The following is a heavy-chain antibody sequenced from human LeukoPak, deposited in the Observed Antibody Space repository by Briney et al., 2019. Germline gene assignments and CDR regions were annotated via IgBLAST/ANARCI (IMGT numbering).Heavy chain of an antibody. CDR3: ARSILWGREYWYFDL. CDR2: IYYSGST. D-gene: IGHD2-21*01. CDR1: GGSISSYY. V-gene: IGHV4-59*01. J-gene: IGHJ2*01. Sequence: SETLSLTCTVSGGSISSYYWSWIRQPPGKGLEWIGYIYYSGSTNYNPSLKSRVTISVDTSKNQFSLKLSSVTTADTAVYYRARSILWGREYWYFDLWGRGTLVTVSS.